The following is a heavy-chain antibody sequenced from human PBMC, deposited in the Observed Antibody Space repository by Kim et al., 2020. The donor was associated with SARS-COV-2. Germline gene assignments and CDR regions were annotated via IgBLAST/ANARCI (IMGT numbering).Heavy chain of an antibody. CDR3: TTYYGDYAYLDY. CDR2: IKKKTDGGTT. D-gene: IGHD4-17*01. V-gene: IGHV3-15*01. CDR1: GFTFSNAW. J-gene: IGHJ4*02. Sequence: GGSLRLSCAASGFTFSNAWMSWVRQAPGKGLEWVGRIKKKTDGGTTDYAAPVKGRFTITKDDSKNTLYLQMNSLKTEDTVVYYCTTYYGDYAYLDYWGQGTLVTVSS.